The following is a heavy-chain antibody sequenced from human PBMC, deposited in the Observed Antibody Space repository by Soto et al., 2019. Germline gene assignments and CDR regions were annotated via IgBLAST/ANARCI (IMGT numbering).Heavy chain of an antibody. Sequence: SETLSLTCSASGRSLSSNYWSWIRRRPDKGLAWLGYVFSGGTDYSPSRGGRVSLSVERCKRQYSHKLSSVPVAATAVYYCATYRGALYFESWGPGILVTVSS. V-gene: IGHV4-59*13. CDR1: GRSLSSNY. D-gene: IGHD3-16*01. CDR3: ATYRGALYFES. CDR2: VFSGGT. J-gene: IGHJ4*02.